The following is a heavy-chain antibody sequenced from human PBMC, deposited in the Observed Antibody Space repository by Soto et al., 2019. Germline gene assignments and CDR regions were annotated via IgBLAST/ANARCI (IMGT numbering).Heavy chain of an antibody. CDR1: GYTFNDYA. CDR2: ISASIGHT. V-gene: IGHV1-18*01. J-gene: IGHJ5*02. Sequence: ASVKVSCTASGYTFNDYAFTWVRQAPGQGLEWVGWISASIGHTNYAQSFEGRVSVTTDRSTTTAYMELRSLRYDDTAVYYCARTSYCSGGTCTNWVDPWG. D-gene: IGHD2-15*01. CDR3: ARTSYCSGGTCTNWVDP.